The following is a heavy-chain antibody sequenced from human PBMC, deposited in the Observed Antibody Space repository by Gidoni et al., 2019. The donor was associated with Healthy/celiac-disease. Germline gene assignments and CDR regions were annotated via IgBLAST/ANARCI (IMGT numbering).Heavy chain of an antibody. Sequence: VQPVQSGAEVKKPGSSVHVSCKASGRSFSSYAISWVRQAPGQGLEWMGGIIPIFGTANYAQTFQGRVTITADKSTSTAYMELSSLRAEDTAVYYCARQADATRFPPDYWGQGTLVTVSS. CDR1: GRSFSSYA. D-gene: IGHD2-15*01. V-gene: IGHV1-69*06. CDR2: IIPIFGTA. J-gene: IGHJ4*01. CDR3: ARQADATRFPPDY.